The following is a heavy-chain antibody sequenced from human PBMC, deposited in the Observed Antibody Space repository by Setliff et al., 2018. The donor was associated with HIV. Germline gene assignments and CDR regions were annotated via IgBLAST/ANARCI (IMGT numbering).Heavy chain of an antibody. J-gene: IGHJ2*01. V-gene: IGHV1-69*13. CDR2: IIPIFNTA. CDR3: ARDDHYYDSGSYYSDWYFDL. Sequence: VKVSCKASGGTFSSYAISWVRQAPGQGLEWMGGIIPIFNTANYAQKFQGRVTITADESTSTADMELSSLRSEDTAVYYCARDDHYYDSGSYYSDWYFDLWGRGTLVTVSS. CDR1: GGTFSSYA. D-gene: IGHD3-10*01.